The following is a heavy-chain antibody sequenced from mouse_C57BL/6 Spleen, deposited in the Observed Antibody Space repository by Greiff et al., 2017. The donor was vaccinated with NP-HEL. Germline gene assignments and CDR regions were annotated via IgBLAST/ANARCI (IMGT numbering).Heavy chain of an antibody. CDR1: GYTFTDYN. CDR3: AREGYDYAWFAY. V-gene: IGHV1-18*01. D-gene: IGHD2-4*01. Sequence: EVQLQQSGPELVKPGASVKIPCKASGYTFTDYNMDWVKQSHGKSLEWIGDINPNNGGTNYNQKFKGKATLTVDKSSSTAYMELRSLTSEDTAVYYRAREGYDYAWFAYWGQGTLVTVSA. J-gene: IGHJ3*01. CDR2: INPNNGGT.